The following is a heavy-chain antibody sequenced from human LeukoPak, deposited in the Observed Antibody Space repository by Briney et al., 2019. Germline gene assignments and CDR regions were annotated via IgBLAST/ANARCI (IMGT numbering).Heavy chain of an antibody. V-gene: IGHV1-18*01. CDR1: GYTXTSYG. CDR3: ARAVATVVTPDFDY. D-gene: IGHD4-23*01. J-gene: IGHJ4*02. CDR2: ISAYNGNT. Sequence: ASVKVSCKASGYTXTSYGISWVRQAPGQGLEWMGWISAYNGNTNYAQKLQGRVTMTTDTSTSTAYMELRSLRSDDTAVYYCARAVATVVTPDFDYWGQGTLVTVSS.